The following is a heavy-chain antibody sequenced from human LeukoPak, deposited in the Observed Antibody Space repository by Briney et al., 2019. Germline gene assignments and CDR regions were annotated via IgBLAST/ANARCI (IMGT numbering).Heavy chain of an antibody. Sequence: SQTLSLTCTVSGGSISSGDYFWSWIRQHPGKGLEWIGYIYNSGSTYYNPSLKSRVTMSVDTSKNQFSLRLSSVTAADTAVYYCAKFGGSFAFLDYWGQGTLVTVSS. D-gene: IGHD1-26*01. CDR1: GGSISSGDYF. CDR2: IYNSGST. V-gene: IGHV4-31*03. CDR3: AKFGGSFAFLDY. J-gene: IGHJ4*02.